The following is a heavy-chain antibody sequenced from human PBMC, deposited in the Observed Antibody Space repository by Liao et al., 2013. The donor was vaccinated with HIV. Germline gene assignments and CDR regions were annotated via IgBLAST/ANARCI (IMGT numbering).Heavy chain of an antibody. CDR3: ARGGAWAFDI. Sequence: QVQLQESGPGLVKPSQTLSLTCTVSGASISSGTYFWSWVRQPAGKGLEWIGRIYTSGSXNYNPSLKSRVTMSLDTSKNQFSLKLSSLTAADTAVYYCARGGAWAFDIWGQGTMVTVSS. D-gene: IGHD1-26*01. CDR1: GASISSGTYF. CDR2: IYTSGSX. J-gene: IGHJ3*02. V-gene: IGHV4-61*02.